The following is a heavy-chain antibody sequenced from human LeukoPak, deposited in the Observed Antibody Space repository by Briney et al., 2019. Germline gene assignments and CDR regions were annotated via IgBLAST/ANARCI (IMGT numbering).Heavy chain of an antibody. V-gene: IGHV4-34*01. Sequence: SETLSLTCAVYGGSFSGYYWTWIRQPPGKGLEWIGEINHSGSTNYNPSLKSRVTMSVDTSKNQFSLNLRSVTAADTAVYYCARHCSSTSWEFDYWGQGTLVTVSS. CDR3: ARHCSSTSWEFDY. CDR2: INHSGST. CDR1: GGSFSGYY. J-gene: IGHJ4*02. D-gene: IGHD2-2*01.